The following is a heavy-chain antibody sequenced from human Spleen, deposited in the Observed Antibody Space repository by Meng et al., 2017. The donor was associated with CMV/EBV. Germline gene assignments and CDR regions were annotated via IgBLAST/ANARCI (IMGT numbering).Heavy chain of an antibody. CDR1: GYTFTSYY. D-gene: IGHD3-10*01. Sequence: ASVKVSCKASGYTFTSYYMHWVRQAPGQGLEWMGIINPSGGSTSYAQKFQGRVTVTRDTSTSTVYMELSSLRSEDTAVYYCARDLWFGELFRGGMDVWGQGTTVTVSS. V-gene: IGHV1-46*01. CDR2: INPSGGST. CDR3: ARDLWFGELFRGGMDV. J-gene: IGHJ6*02.